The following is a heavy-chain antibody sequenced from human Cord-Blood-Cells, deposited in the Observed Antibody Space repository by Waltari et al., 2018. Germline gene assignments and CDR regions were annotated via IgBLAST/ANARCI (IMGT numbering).Heavy chain of an antibody. Sequence: QVQLQESGPGLVKPSETLSLTCTVSGYSISSGYYWGWIRQPPGKGLEWIGSIYHSGSTYYNPYLKSRVTISVDTSKTQFSLKLSSVTAADTAVYYCAREYSSSSEYFQHWGQGTLVTVSS. CDR1: GYSISSGYY. CDR2: IYHSGST. CDR3: AREYSSSSEYFQH. V-gene: IGHV4-38-2*02. J-gene: IGHJ1*01. D-gene: IGHD6-6*01.